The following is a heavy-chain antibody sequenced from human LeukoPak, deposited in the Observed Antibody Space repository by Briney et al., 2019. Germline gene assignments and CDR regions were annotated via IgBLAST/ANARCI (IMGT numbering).Heavy chain of an antibody. CDR3: ARDPHCSNTICYVDY. CDR2: ISSSSSYI. Sequence: PGGSLRLSCAASGFTFSGYSMNWVRQAPGKGLDWVSSISSSSSYIYYADSVKGRFTISRDNAKNSLYLQMNTLRAEDTAVYYCARDPHCSNTICYVDYWGQGTLVTVSS. V-gene: IGHV3-21*01. CDR1: GFTFSGYS. D-gene: IGHD2-2*01. J-gene: IGHJ4*02.